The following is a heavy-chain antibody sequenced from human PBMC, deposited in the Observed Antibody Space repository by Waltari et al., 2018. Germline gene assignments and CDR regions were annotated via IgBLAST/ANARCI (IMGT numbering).Heavy chain of an antibody. Sequence: QITLKESGPTLVKPTQTLTLTCTFSGFSLSTSGVGVGWIRPPPGKALEWLALIYWNDDKRYSPSLKSRLTITKDTSKNQVVLTMTNMDPVDTATYYCARTYCSSTSCYIFFDYWGQGTLVTVSS. CDR1: GFSLSTSGVG. J-gene: IGHJ4*02. CDR2: IYWNDDK. CDR3: ARTYCSSTSCYIFFDY. D-gene: IGHD2-2*02. V-gene: IGHV2-5*01.